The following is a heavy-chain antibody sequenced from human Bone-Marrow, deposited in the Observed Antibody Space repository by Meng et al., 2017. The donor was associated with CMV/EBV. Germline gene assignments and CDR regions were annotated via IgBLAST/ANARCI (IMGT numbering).Heavy chain of an antibody. J-gene: IGHJ4*02. V-gene: IGHV3-23*03. CDR2: IYSDGSGT. D-gene: IGHD6-19*01. CDR1: GFTVSSNY. CDR3: VKDLRGTYSSGWGNIDY. Sequence: GGSLRLSCAASGFTVSSNYMSWVRQAPGKGLEWVSVIYSDGSGTYYADSVKGRFTISRDNSKNTLYLQMNSLRGDDTAVYYCVKDLRGTYSSGWGNIDYWGQGTLVTVSS.